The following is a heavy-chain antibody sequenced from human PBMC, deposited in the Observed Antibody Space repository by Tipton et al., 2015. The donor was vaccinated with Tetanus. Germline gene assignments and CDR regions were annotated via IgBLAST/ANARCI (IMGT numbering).Heavy chain of an antibody. D-gene: IGHD2-15*01. CDR3: ARGADCSGGSCFSGDFDT. CDR1: GFIFSSYG. Sequence: SLRLSCAASGFIFSSYGIHWVRQAPGKGLEWLAVSWYDGTDKYYADSVKGRFTISRDNSKNTLYLQMNSFRAEDTALYYCARGADCSGGSCFSGDFDTWGQGTQVTVSS. V-gene: IGHV3-33*01. CDR2: SWYDGTDK. J-gene: IGHJ4*02.